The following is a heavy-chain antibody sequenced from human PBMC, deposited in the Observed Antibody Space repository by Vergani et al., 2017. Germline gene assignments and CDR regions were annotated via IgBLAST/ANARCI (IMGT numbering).Heavy chain of an antibody. Sequence: QVQLQESGPGLVKPSQTLSLTCTVSGGSISSGGYYWSWIRQHPGKGLEWIGYIYYSGSTYYNPSLTSRVTISVDTSKNQFSLKLSSVTAADTAVYYCARXLPPDTAMGNYYYYGMDVWGQGTTVTVSS. CDR2: IYYSGST. CDR3: ARXLPPDTAMGNYYYYGMDV. J-gene: IGHJ6*02. V-gene: IGHV4-31*03. CDR1: GGSISSGGYY. D-gene: IGHD5-18*01.